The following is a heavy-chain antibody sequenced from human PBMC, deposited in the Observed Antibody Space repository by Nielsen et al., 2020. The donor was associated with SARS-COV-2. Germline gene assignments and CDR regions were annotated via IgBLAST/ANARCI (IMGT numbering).Heavy chain of an antibody. D-gene: IGHD2-2*01. V-gene: IGHV1-69*13. CDR1: GYIFTSYA. CDR2: IIPIFGTA. CDR3: ARDLVVVVPAATYGMDV. Sequence: SVKVSCKASGYIFTSYAISWVRQAPGQGLEWMGGIIPIFGTANYAQKFQGRVTITADESTSTAYMELSSLRSEDTAVYYCARDLVVVVPAATYGMDVWGQGTTVTVSS. J-gene: IGHJ6*02.